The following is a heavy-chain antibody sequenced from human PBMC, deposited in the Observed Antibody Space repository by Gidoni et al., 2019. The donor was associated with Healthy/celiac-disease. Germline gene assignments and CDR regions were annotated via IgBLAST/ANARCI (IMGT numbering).Heavy chain of an antibody. J-gene: IGHJ4*02. CDR2: IYYSGST. D-gene: IGHD6-13*01. CDR1: GGSISSYY. Sequence: QVQLQESGPGLVKPSETLSLTCTVSGGSISSYYWSWIRQPPGKGLEWIGYIYYSGSTNYNPSLKSRVTISVDTSKNQFSLKLSSVTAADTAVYYCARENFYGAAAGFDYWGQGTLVTVSS. V-gene: IGHV4-59*01. CDR3: ARENFYGAAAGFDY.